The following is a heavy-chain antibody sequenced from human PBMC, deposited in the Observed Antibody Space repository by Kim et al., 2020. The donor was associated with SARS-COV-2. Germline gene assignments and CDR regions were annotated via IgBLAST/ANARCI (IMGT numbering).Heavy chain of an antibody. CDR1: GDNVSTKSVG. D-gene: IGHD1-26*01. V-gene: IGHV6-1*01. Sequence: SQTLSLTCAISGDNVSTKSVGWNWIRQSPSRGLEWLGRTYYRSKWDNEYADSVKSRITINPDTSKNQFSLQLSSVTPEDTAVYYCARDLGTLRGGIDPWG. CDR2: TYYRSKWDN. CDR3: ARDLGTLRGGIDP. J-gene: IGHJ2*01.